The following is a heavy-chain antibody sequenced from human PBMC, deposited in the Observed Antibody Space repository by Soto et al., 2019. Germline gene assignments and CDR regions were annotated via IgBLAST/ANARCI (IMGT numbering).Heavy chain of an antibody. V-gene: IGHV3-23*01. CDR1: GFTLQNYA. D-gene: IGHD3-10*01. CDR3: AKGKSTGDIDWFDP. CDR2: LIGGHYGT. J-gene: IGHJ5*02. Sequence: GSLRLSCTASGFTLQNYAMAWVRQAPGKGLEWVSTLIGGHYGTAYSYSVKGRFTVSRDNSKNCLYLQMNSLGVEDTAMYFCAKGKSTGDIDWFDPWGQGSLVTVSS.